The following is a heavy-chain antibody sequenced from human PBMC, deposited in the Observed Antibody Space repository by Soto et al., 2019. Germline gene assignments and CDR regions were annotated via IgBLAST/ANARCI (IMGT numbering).Heavy chain of an antibody. CDR1: GFSFTGYY. V-gene: IGHV1-2*02. Sequence: ASVKVSCKASGFSFTGYYIHWLRQAPGQGLEWMGWINAHSGGTEYAQKFQGRVTLTRDTSIATAYLTLTSLTSDDTALYYCAKDLTRQLTYWLDPWGQGTQVTVSS. J-gene: IGHJ5*02. D-gene: IGHD6-6*01. CDR3: AKDLTRQLTYWLDP. CDR2: INAHSGGT.